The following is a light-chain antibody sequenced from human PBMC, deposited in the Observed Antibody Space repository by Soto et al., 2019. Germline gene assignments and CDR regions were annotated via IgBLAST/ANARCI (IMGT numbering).Light chain of an antibody. CDR1: SSNIGSGYD. J-gene: IGLJ3*02. CDR2: GNS. CDR3: QSYDSSLSGWV. V-gene: IGLV1-40*01. Sequence: QSVLTRRPSVSGAPGQRVTISCTESSSNIGSGYDVHWYQQLPGTAPKLLIYGNSNRPSGVPDRFSGSKSGTSASLAITGLQAEDEADYYCQSYDSSLSGWVFGEGTKVTVL.